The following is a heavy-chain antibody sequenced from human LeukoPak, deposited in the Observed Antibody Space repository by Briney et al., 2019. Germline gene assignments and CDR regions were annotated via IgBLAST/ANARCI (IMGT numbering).Heavy chain of an antibody. CDR1: GGSISSSSYY. D-gene: IGHD1-1*01. Sequence: SETLSLTCTVSGGSISSSSYYWGWIRQPPGKGLECIGSIYYSGSTYYNPSLKSRVTISIDTSKNQFSLKLRSVTAIDTAVYYCASSNWLRDANFDNWGQGTLVTVSS. V-gene: IGHV4-39*07. CDR2: IYYSGST. CDR3: ASSNWLRDANFDN. J-gene: IGHJ4*02.